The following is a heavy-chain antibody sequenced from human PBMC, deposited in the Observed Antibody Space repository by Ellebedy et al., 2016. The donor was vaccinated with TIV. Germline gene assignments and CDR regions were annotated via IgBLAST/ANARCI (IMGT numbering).Heavy chain of an antibody. J-gene: IGHJ4*02. V-gene: IGHV4-30-4*02. CDR3: AGAPKQDFYDY. CDR1: GGSISSGDYY. D-gene: IGHD4/OR15-4a*01. Sequence: MPSETLSLTCTVSGGSISSGDYYWSWIRQPPGKGLEWIGYIYYSGSTYYNPSPKSRVTISVDTSKNHFSLRLTSVTAADTAVYYCAGAPKQDFYDYWGQGTLVTVSS. CDR2: IYYSGST.